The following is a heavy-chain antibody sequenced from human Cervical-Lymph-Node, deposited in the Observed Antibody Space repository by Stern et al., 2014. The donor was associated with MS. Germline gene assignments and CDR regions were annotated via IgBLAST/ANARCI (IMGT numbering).Heavy chain of an antibody. CDR2: IYQDGST. V-gene: IGHV4-59*01. J-gene: IGHJ5*02. Sequence: QVQLVESGPGLVKPSETLSLTCPVSGGSFNNYYWSWIRHPPGKGLEWIGYIYQDGSTKYNPSPKSRVTTPLHTSKKQFSLRLTSVTAADTAVYYCARVDDCSGGTCFSTSWFDPWGQGTLVTVSS. CDR1: GGSFNNYY. CDR3: ARVDDCSGGTCFSTSWFDP. D-gene: IGHD2-15*01.